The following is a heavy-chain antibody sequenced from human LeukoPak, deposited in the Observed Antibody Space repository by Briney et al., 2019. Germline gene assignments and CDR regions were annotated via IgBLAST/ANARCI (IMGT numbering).Heavy chain of an antibody. D-gene: IGHD2/OR15-2a*01. V-gene: IGHV3-33*01. CDR2: IWYDGSNK. Sequence: GGSLRLSCAASGFTFSSYGMHWVRQAPGKGLEWVAVIWYDGSNKYYADSVKGRFTISRDNSKNTLYLQMNSLRAEDTAIYYCAREGPRGNSQFDYWGQGTLVTVSS. CDR3: AREGPRGNSQFDY. J-gene: IGHJ4*02. CDR1: GFTFSSYG.